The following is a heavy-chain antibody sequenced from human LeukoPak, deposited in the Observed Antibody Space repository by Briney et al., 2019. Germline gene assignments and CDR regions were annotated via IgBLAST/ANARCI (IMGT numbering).Heavy chain of an antibody. J-gene: IGHJ5*02. CDR3: ARGVAAAAPRYNWFDP. Sequence: SQTLSLTCAISGDSVSSNSAAWNWIRQSPSRGLEWLGRTYYRSKWYNDYAVSVKSRITINPDTSKNQFSLQLNSVTPEDTAVYYCARGVAAAAPRYNWFDPWGQGTLVTVSS. D-gene: IGHD6-25*01. V-gene: IGHV6-1*01. CDR1: GDSVSSNSAA. CDR2: TYYRSKWYN.